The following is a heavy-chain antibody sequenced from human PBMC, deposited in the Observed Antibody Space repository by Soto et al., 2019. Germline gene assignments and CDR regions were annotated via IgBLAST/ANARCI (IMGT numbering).Heavy chain of an antibody. CDR3: ASGIQHGDYSRWFDP. V-gene: IGHV1-8*01. CDR2: MNPNSGNT. Sequence: QGFEYLGWMNPNSGNTGYVKKFQGRVTMTRDTSMSTAYMELSSLRSEDTAVYYCASGIQHGDYSRWFDPWGAPTLVTVPS. D-gene: IGHD4-17*01. J-gene: IGHJ5*02.